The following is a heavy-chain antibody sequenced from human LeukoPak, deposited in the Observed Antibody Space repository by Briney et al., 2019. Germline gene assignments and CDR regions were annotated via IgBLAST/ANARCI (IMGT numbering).Heavy chain of an antibody. Sequence: SSETLSLTCTVSGGSISSSSYYWGWIRQPPGKGLEWIGSIYYSGSTYYNPSLKSRVTISVDTSKNQFSLKLSSVTAADTAVYYCARDAPRRDYYYYMDVWGKGTTVTVSS. V-gene: IGHV4-39*07. D-gene: IGHD6-6*01. CDR3: ARDAPRRDYYYYMDV. J-gene: IGHJ6*03. CDR2: IYYSGST. CDR1: GGSISSSSYY.